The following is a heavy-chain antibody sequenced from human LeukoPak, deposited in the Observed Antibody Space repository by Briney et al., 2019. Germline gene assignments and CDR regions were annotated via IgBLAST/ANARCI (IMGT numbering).Heavy chain of an antibody. V-gene: IGHV3-7*04. CDR1: GFTFSSYW. Sequence: PGGSLRLSCAASGFTFSSYWMTWVRQPPGKGLEWVANIKPDGGEKSYVDFVKGRFTISRDTAKNSLYLQMNSLGAEDTAVYYCARYHSTNAFDIWGQGTMVTVSS. D-gene: IGHD6-13*01. J-gene: IGHJ3*02. CDR3: ARYHSTNAFDI. CDR2: IKPDGGEK.